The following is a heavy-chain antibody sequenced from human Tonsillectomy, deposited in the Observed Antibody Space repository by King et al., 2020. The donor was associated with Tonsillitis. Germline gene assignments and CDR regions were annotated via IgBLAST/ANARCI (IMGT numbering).Heavy chain of an antibody. CDR3: AREGRYFDSSGYYSGGFDI. CDR1: GFTFSDYY. J-gene: IGHJ3*02. Sequence: VQLVESGGGLVKPGGSLRLSCAASGFTFSDYYMSWIRQAPGKGLEWVSSISGSSSYTNYADSWKGRLTISRDNAKNSLYLQMNGLRAADTAVYYCAREGRYFDSSGYYSGGFDIWGQGTVVTVSS. CDR2: ISGSSSYT. V-gene: IGHV3-11*06. D-gene: IGHD3-22*01.